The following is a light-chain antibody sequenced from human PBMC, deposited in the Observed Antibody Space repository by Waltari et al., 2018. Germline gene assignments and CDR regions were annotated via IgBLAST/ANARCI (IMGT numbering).Light chain of an antibody. J-gene: IGKJ1*01. CDR3: QQYYTSPRT. Sequence: DIVMTQSPDSLAVSLGERATINCKSSQSVLYSSSNKNSLAWYQQKPGLPPRLLIYWASTRESGVPDRFSGSGSGTDFTLSISSLQAEDVAVYYCQQYYTSPRTFGQGTKVEIK. CDR2: WAS. CDR1: QSVLYSSSNKNS. V-gene: IGKV4-1*01.